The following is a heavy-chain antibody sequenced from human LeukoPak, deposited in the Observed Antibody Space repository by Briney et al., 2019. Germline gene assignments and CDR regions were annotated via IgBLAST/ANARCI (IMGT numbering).Heavy chain of an antibody. J-gene: IGHJ6*03. D-gene: IGHD2-2*01. CDR2: INPNSGGT. CDR3: ARDYCSSTSCYEYYMDV. CDR1: RYTFTGYY. Sequence: ASVKVSCKASRYTFTGYYMHWVRQAPGQGLEWMGRINPNSGGTNYAQKFQGRVTMTRDTSISTAYMELSRLRSDDTAVYYCARDYCSSTSCYEYYMDVWGKGTTVTVCS. V-gene: IGHV1-2*06.